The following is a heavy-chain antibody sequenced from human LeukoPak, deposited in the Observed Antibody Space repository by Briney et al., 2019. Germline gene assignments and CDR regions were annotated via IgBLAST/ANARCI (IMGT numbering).Heavy chain of an antibody. Sequence: GGSLRLSCAASGFTFDDYAMHWVRQAPGKGLEWVSGISWNSGGIGYADSVKGRFTISRDNAKNSLYLQMNSLRAEDMALYYCAKAGYSMVRGVGAFDIWGQGTMVTVSS. CDR2: ISWNSGGI. V-gene: IGHV3-9*03. J-gene: IGHJ3*02. D-gene: IGHD3-10*01. CDR1: GFTFDDYA. CDR3: AKAGYSMVRGVGAFDI.